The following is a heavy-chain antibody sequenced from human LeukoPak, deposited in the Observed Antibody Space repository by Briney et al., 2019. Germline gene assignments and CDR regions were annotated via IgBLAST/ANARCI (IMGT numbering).Heavy chain of an antibody. CDR2: ISYDGSNK. V-gene: IGHV3-30-3*01. Sequence: GGSLRLSCAASGFTFSSYAMHWVRQAPGKGLEWVAVISYDGSNKYYADSVKGRFTISRDNSKNTLYLQMNSLRAEDTAVYYCASDYDYVWGRGRFDYWGQGTLVTVSS. CDR1: GFTFSSYA. CDR3: ASDYDYVWGRGRFDY. J-gene: IGHJ4*02. D-gene: IGHD3-16*01.